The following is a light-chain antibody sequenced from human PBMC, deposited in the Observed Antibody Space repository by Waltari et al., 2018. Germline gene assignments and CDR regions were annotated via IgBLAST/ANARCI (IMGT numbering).Light chain of an antibody. CDR1: CSKIGGYL. CDR3: QSYDSSLSADV. V-gene: IGLV1-40*01. CDR2: ENN. J-gene: IGLJ6*01. Sequence: QCVLTQPHSMSGAPGQRVTHYCTGSCSKIGGYLVMWYQQLPGTAPKLLIYENNKRPSGVSDRFSGSQSGASASLTITGLQSEDEADYYCQSYDSSLSADVFGSGTKLTVL.